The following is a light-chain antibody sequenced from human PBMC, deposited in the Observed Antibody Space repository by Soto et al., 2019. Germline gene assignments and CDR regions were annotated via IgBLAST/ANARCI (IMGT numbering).Light chain of an antibody. J-gene: IGKJ2*01. Sequence: DIQMTQSPSTLSASIGDRVTVTCRASPSISTWLAWYQQKPGKAPNLLIYDASSLESGVPSRFSGRGSGTEFTLTISSLQADDFATSYCQQYNTYPHTFGQGTKLEIK. V-gene: IGKV1-5*01. CDR2: DAS. CDR1: PSISTW. CDR3: QQYNTYPHT.